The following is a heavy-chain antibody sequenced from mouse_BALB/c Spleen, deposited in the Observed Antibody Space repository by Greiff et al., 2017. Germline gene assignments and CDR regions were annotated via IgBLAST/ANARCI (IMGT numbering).Heavy chain of an antibody. CDR2: INPSNGGT. CDR1: GYTFTSYY. D-gene: IGHD2-1*01. J-gene: IGHJ3*01. V-gene: IGHV1S81*02. CDR3: TRRGGNYPFFAY. Sequence: QVQLKESGAELVKPGASVKLSCKASGYTFTSYYMYWVKQRPGQGLEWIGEINPSNGGTNFNEKFKSKATLTVDKSSSTAYMQLSSLTSEDSAVYYCTRRGGNYPFFAYWGQGTLVTVSA.